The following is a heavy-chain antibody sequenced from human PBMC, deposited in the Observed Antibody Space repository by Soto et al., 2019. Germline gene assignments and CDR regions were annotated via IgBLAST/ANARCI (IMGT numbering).Heavy chain of an antibody. CDR1: GGSFSGYY. CDR3: ARSGWFGEFPRNWFDP. V-gene: IGHV4-34*01. Sequence: PSETLSLTCAVYGGSFSGYYWSWIRQPPGKGLEWIGEINHSGSTNYNPSLKSRVTISVDTSKNQFSLKLSSVTAADTAVYYCARSGWFGEFPRNWFDPWGQGTLVTVSS. D-gene: IGHD3-10*01. CDR2: INHSGST. J-gene: IGHJ5*02.